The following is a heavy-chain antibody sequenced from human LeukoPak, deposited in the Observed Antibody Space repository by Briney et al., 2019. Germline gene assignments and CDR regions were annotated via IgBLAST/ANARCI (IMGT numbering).Heavy chain of an antibody. Sequence: GASVKVSCKASGYTFTSYGISWVRQAPGQGLEWMGWINPNSGGTNYAQKFQGRVTMTRDTSISTAYMELSRLRSDDTAVYYCARHDFWSGYRALDIWGQGTMVTVSS. CDR1: GYTFTSYG. J-gene: IGHJ3*02. CDR3: ARHDFWSGYRALDI. V-gene: IGHV1-2*02. CDR2: INPNSGGT. D-gene: IGHD3-3*01.